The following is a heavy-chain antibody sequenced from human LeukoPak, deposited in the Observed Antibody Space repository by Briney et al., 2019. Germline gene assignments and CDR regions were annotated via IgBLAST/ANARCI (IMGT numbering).Heavy chain of an antibody. D-gene: IGHD3-22*01. CDR2: ISDSGGRT. V-gene: IGHV3-23*01. J-gene: IGHJ4*02. Sequence: GGSLRLSCAVSGITLSNYGMSWVRQAPGKGLEWVAGISDSGGRTNYADSVKGRFTISRDNPKNAPYLQMNSLRAEDTAVYFCAKRGVVIRVILVGFHKEAYYFDSWGQGALVTVSS. CDR1: GITLSNYG. CDR3: AKRGVVIRVILVGFHKEAYYFDS.